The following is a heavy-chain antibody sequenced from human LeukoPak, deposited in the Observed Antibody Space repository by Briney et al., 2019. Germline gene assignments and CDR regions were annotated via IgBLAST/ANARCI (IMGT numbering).Heavy chain of an antibody. CDR3: AKDGRDYYYYGMDV. V-gene: IGHV3-30-3*01. D-gene: IGHD1-26*01. CDR2: ISYDGSNK. Sequence: GGSLRLSCAASGFTFSSYAMHWVRQAPGKGLEWVAVISYDGSNKYYADSVKGRFTISRDNAKNSLYLQMNSLRAEDTALYYCAKDGRDYYYYGMDVWGQGTTVTVSS. J-gene: IGHJ6*02. CDR1: GFTFSSYA.